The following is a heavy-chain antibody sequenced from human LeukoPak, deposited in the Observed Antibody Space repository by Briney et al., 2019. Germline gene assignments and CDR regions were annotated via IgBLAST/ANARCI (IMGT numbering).Heavy chain of an antibody. CDR2: ISSSGSII. Sequence: GGSLRLSCAASGFTFSSYEMNWVRQAPGKGLEWVSYISSSGSIIYYADSVKGRFTISRDNAKNSLYLQMNSLRAEDTAVYYCAREPYCSGGSCYSGWFDPWGQGTLVTVSS. CDR3: AREPYCSGGSCYSGWFDP. CDR1: GFTFSSYE. D-gene: IGHD2-15*01. J-gene: IGHJ5*02. V-gene: IGHV3-48*03.